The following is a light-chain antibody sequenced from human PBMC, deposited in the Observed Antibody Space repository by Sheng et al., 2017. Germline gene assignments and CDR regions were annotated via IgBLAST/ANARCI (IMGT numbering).Light chain of an antibody. CDR3: QQYGTSPKLT. CDR1: QSVSSNY. Sequence: EIVLTQSPGTLSLSPGERATLSCRASQSVSSNYLAWYQQKPGQAPRLLIYGASSRATGIPARFSGSGSGTDFTLTISRLEPEDFATYYCQQYGTSPKLTFGGGTKVEIK. V-gene: IGKV3-20*01. J-gene: IGKJ4*01. CDR2: GAS.